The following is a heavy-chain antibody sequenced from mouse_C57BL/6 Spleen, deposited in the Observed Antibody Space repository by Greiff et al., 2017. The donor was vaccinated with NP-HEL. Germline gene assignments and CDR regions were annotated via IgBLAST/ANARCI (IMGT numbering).Heavy chain of an antibody. D-gene: IGHD1-1*01. CDR3: ARDEGYVSSYGDWYFDV. Sequence: EVQLQESGPGLVKPSQSLSLTCSVTGYSITSGYYWNWIRQFPGNKLEWMGYISYDGSNNYNPSLKNRISITRDTSKNKFYLTLKSVTTEDTATYYCARDEGYVSSYGDWYFDVWGTGTTVTVSA. CDR2: ISYDGSN. J-gene: IGHJ1*03. V-gene: IGHV3-6*01. CDR1: GYSITSGYY.